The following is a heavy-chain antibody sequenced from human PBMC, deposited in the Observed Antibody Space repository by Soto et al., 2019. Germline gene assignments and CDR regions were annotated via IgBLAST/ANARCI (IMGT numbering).Heavy chain of an antibody. J-gene: IGHJ5*02. V-gene: IGHV4-59*02. CDR2: IYYSGST. Sequence: QVQLQESGPGLVKPSETLSLTCTVSGDAVTSYYWTWIRRPPGKGLEWIGYIYYSGSTVYNPSLESRVTISLDTSKNQFSLNLSSVTAADTAVYYCAKGRGYDYSGWFDPWGQRTLVTVSS. CDR3: AKGRGYDYSGWFDP. CDR1: GDAVTSYY. D-gene: IGHD5-12*01.